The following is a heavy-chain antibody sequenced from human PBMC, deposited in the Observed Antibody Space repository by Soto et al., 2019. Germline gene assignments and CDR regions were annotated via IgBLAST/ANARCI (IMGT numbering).Heavy chain of an antibody. CDR1: GGTFSSYT. V-gene: IGHV1-69*02. D-gene: IGHD1-26*01. CDR3: ARGPDSGSSSVDY. J-gene: IGHJ4*02. CDR2: IIPILGIA. Sequence: SVKVSCKASGGTFSSYTISWVRQAPGQGLEWMGRIIPILGIANYAQKFQGRVTITADKSTSTAYMELSSLRSEDTAVYYCARGPDSGSSSVDYWGQGTLVTVSS.